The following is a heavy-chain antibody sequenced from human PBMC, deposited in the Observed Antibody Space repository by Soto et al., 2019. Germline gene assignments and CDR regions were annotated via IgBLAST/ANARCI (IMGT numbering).Heavy chain of an antibody. CDR1: GGTFSSYA. J-gene: IGHJ6*02. CDR3: ARGSGSYKYTLYYYYYYGMDV. CDR2: IIPIFGTA. D-gene: IGHD3-10*01. Sequence: ASVKVSCKASGGTFSSYAISWVRQAPGQGLEWMGGIIPIFGTANYAQKFQGRVTITADESTSTAYTELSSLRSEDTAVYYCARGSGSYKYTLYYYYYYGMDVWGQGTTVTVSS. V-gene: IGHV1-69*13.